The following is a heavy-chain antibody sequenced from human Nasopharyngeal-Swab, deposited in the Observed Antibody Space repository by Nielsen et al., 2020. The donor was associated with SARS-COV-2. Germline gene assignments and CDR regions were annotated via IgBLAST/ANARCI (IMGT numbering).Heavy chain of an antibody. CDR3: STEPAYGDYLDE. J-gene: IGHJ4*02. D-gene: IGHD4-17*01. Sequence: SDTLTPTFTVSGGSILSSTYYWCSIRQPPGRGVEWIWHIYYSGSTTYNPSLTSLLTISVDTSKNQFSLTLSSVTAADTAVYYCSTEPAYGDYLDELGQGTLVTVTT. CDR2: IYYSGST. V-gene: IGHV4-61*01. CDR1: GGSILSSTYY.